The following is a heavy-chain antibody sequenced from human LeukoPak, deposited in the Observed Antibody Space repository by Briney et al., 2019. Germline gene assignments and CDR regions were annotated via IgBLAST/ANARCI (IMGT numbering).Heavy chain of an antibody. CDR2: IYHSGST. D-gene: IGHD2-2*01. J-gene: IGHJ3*02. CDR1: GGSISSSNW. V-gene: IGHV4-4*02. Sequence: SGTLSLTCAVSGGSISSSNWWSWVRQPPGKGLEWIGEIYHSGSTNYNPSLKSRVTISVDTSKNQFSLKLSSVTAADTAVYYCARAAKDIVVVPAAMAAFDIWGQGTMVTVSS. CDR3: ARAAKDIVVVPAAMAAFDI.